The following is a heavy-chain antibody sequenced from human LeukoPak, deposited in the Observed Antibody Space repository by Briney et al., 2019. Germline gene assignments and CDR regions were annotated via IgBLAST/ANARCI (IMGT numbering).Heavy chain of an antibody. CDR2: INHSGST. Sequence: SETLSLTCTVSGGSISSSSYYWSWIRQPPGKGLEWIGEINHSGSTNYNPSLKSRVTISVDTSKNQFSLKLSSVTAADTAVYYCARLIGMDVRGQGTTVTVSS. CDR3: ARLIGMDV. V-gene: IGHV4-39*07. CDR1: GGSISSSSYY. J-gene: IGHJ6*02.